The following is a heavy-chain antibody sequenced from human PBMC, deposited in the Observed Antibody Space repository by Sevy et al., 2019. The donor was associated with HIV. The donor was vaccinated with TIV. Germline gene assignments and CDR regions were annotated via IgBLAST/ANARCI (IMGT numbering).Heavy chain of an antibody. CDR3: AKDVSDGYNYFLDF. J-gene: IGHJ4*02. CDR2: ISYDGSNK. CDR1: GFTFSNYG. D-gene: IGHD5-12*01. Sequence: GGSLRLSCAASGFTFSNYGMHWVRQAPGKGLEWVAVISYDGSNKYYADSVKGRFTISRDNSKNTLYLQMNSLRSEDTAVYYCAKDVSDGYNYFLDFWGQGALVTVSS. V-gene: IGHV3-30*18.